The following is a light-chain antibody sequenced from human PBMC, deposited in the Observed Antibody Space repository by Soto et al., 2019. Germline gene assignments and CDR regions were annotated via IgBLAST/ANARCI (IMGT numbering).Light chain of an antibody. V-gene: IGKV1-27*01. CDR3: QKYNSAPLT. Sequence: DVQMTQSPSSLSAFVGDRVTITCRASQGIAPYLAWFQQKPGKVPKLLIYATSTLQSWVPTRFSGSGSGTDFTLTVASLQPEDVGNYYCQKYNSAPLTVGGGPKAEIK. CDR1: QGIAPY. CDR2: ATS. J-gene: IGKJ4*01.